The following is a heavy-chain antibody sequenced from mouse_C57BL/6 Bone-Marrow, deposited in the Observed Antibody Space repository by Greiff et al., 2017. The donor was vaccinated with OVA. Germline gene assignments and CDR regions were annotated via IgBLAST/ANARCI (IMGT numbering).Heavy chain of an antibody. J-gene: IGHJ2*01. CDR3: STRLRRYFDY. Sequence: EVMLVESGGGLVKPGGSLKLSCAASGFTFSSYTMSWVRQTPEKRLEWVATIRGGGGNTYYPDSVTGRFTISRDNAKNTLYLQMSSLRSEDTALYYCSTRLRRYFDYWGQGTTLTVSS. CDR1: GFTFSSYT. V-gene: IGHV5-9*01. D-gene: IGHD2-4*01. CDR2: IRGGGGNT.